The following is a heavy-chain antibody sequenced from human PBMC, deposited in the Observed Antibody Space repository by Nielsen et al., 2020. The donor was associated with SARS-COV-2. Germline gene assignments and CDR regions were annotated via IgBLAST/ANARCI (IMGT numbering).Heavy chain of an antibody. CDR3: SAIRRDYFDSSDCYYSSAGRRRSFDY. CDR2: INPNSGGT. V-gene: IGHV1-2*06. Sequence: ASVKVSCKASGYTFTGYYMHWVRQAPGQGLEWMGRINPNSGGTNYAQKFQGRVTMTRDTSISTAYMELSRLRSDDTAVYYCSAIRRDYFDSSDCYYSSAGRRRSFDYWGQGTLVTVSS. J-gene: IGHJ4*02. CDR1: GYTFTGYY. D-gene: IGHD3-22*01.